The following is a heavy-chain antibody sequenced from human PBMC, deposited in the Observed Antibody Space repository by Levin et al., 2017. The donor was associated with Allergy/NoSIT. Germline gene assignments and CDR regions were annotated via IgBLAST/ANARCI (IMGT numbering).Heavy chain of an antibody. CDR1: GFSFTSYW. V-gene: IGHV5-51*01. CDR2: LYPDDSDA. CDR3: VRNVEPNYFDV. D-gene: IGHD1-1*01. J-gene: IGHJ4*02. Sequence: LGESLKISCRGSGFSFTSYWIGWVRQMPGKDLEWIGILYPDDSDARYNPSFQGQVTFSADKSINTAYLHWMSLEASDTAMYYCVRNVEPNYFDVWGQGTLVTVSS.